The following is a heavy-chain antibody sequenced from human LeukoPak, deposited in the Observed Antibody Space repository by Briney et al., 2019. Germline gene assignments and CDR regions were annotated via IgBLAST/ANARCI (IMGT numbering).Heavy chain of an antibody. Sequence: GGSLRLSCAAPGFTFSYYSMNWVRQAPGKGLEWISYSNTDGTISYADSVKGRFTISRDNAENPLYLQMNSLRDEDTAVYFCVRDRDYAFDFWGQGTMVTVSS. CDR3: VRDRDYAFDF. CDR2: SNTDGTI. CDR1: GFTFSYYS. V-gene: IGHV3-48*02. J-gene: IGHJ3*01.